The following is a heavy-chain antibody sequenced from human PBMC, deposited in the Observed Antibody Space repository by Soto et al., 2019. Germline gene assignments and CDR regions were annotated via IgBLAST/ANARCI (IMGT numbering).Heavy chain of an antibody. Sequence: DVQLLESGGGLVQPEWSLRLSCAASGFTFSSYAMGWVRQGPGKGLEWVAVVSIGGSTHYADSVRGRFTISRDNSKNTLSLQMNSLTAEATAVYFCAKRRGAGGHFDYWGQGALVNVSS. J-gene: IGHJ4*02. CDR3: AKRRGAGGHFDY. CDR1: GFTFSSYA. D-gene: IGHD2-15*01. CDR2: VSIGGST. V-gene: IGHV3-23*01.